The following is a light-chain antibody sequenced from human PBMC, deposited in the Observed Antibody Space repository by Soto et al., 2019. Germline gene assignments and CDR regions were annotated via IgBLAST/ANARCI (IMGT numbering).Light chain of an antibody. Sequence: DIQMTQSPSTLSASVGDRVTITCRASQSIGTWLARYQQKPGKAPNLLIYKASTLESGVPSRFSGSGSGTEFTLTISSLQPDDFATYYCQQYNTYSTFGQGTKVEIK. J-gene: IGKJ1*01. V-gene: IGKV1-5*03. CDR2: KAS. CDR1: QSIGTW. CDR3: QQYNTYST.